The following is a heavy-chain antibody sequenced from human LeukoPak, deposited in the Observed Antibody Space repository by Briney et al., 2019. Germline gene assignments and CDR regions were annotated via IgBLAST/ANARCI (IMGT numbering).Heavy chain of an antibody. CDR1: GYTFVGYF. Sequence: ASVKVSCKASGYTFVGYFMYWVRQVPGQGLECMGWINPTGSVTNYAQHFQGRVTMTSDTSISTTYMELSRLTSDDTAVYYCARGPKSFYYYGMDVWGQGTTVTVSS. J-gene: IGHJ6*02. CDR2: INPTGSVT. V-gene: IGHV1-2*02. CDR3: ARGPKSFYYYGMDV.